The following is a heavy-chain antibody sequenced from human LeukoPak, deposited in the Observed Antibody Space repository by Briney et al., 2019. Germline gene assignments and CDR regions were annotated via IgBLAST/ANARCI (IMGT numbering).Heavy chain of an antibody. CDR1: GFTFNSYA. J-gene: IGHJ4*02. V-gene: IGHV3-23*01. CDR2: ISDSGGST. D-gene: IGHD3-22*01. CDR3: AKDASSGYFTFFDY. Sequence: PGGSLRLSCAASGFTFNSYAMSWVRQAPGKGLEWVSAISDSGGSTYSADSVKGRFTISRDNSKNTLYLQMNSLRAEDTAVYYCAKDASSGYFTFFDYWGQGTLVTVSS.